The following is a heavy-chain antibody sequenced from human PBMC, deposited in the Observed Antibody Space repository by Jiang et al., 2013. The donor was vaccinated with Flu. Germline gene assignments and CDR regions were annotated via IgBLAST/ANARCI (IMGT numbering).Heavy chain of an antibody. Sequence: SRGLEWLGRTYYRSKWHNEYAVSVKSRITINPDTSKNQFSLQLNSVTPEDTAVYYCARGYDDYSPRHDYWGQGTLVTVSS. CDR2: TYYRSKWHN. V-gene: IGHV6-1*01. J-gene: IGHJ4*02. D-gene: IGHD4-11*01. CDR3: ARGYDDYSPRHDY.